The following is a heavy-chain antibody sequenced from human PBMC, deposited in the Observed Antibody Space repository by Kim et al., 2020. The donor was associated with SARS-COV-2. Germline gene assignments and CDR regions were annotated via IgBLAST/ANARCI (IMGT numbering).Heavy chain of an antibody. J-gene: IGHJ4*02. V-gene: IGHV3-23*01. D-gene: IGHD2-21*01. CDR3: AKPTVTYCGGDCYFGY. Sequence: SVKGRFTNSRDNSKNTPYLQMNSLRAEDTAVYYCAKPTVTYCGGDCYFGYWGQGTLVTVSS.